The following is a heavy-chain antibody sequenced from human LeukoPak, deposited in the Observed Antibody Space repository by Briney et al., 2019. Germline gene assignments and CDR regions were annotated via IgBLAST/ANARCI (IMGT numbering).Heavy chain of an antibody. CDR2: IYPGDSDT. V-gene: IGHV5-51*01. J-gene: IGHJ6*03. D-gene: IGHD3-10*01. Sequence: GESLKISCKGSGYSFTSYWIGWVRQMPGKGPEWMGIIYPGDSDTRYSPSFQGQVTISADKSISTAYLQWSSLKASDTAMYYCARHTGSGSYYKPYYYYYMDVWGKGTTVTVSS. CDR1: GYSFTSYW. CDR3: ARHTGSGSYYKPYYYYYMDV.